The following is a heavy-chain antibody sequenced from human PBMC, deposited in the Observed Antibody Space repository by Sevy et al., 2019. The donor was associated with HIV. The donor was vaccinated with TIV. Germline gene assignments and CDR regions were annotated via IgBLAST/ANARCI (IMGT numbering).Heavy chain of an antibody. J-gene: IGHJ5*02. Sequence: ASVKVSCKASGGTFSSYAISWVRQAPGQGLEWMGGIIPIFGTANYAQKFQGRVTITADESTSTAYMELSSLRSEDTVVYYCARGGIAAAPFDPWGQGTLVTVSS. CDR1: GGTFSSYA. CDR3: ARGGIAAAPFDP. V-gene: IGHV1-69*13. CDR2: IIPIFGTA. D-gene: IGHD6-13*01.